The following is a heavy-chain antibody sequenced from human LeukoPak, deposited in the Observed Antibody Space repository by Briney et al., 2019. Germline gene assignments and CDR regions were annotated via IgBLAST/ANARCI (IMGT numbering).Heavy chain of an antibody. J-gene: IGHJ3*02. D-gene: IGHD3-3*01. Sequence: GGSLRLSCAASEFTVSSTYITWLHQAPGKGLEWVSVIYPGGSALYADSVQGRFTISRDISQNIVYLQINNLRAEDTAVYYCARDRRSGLGHAFDIWGQGTMVTVSS. V-gene: IGHV3-53*01. CDR2: IYPGGSA. CDR3: ARDRRSGLGHAFDI. CDR1: EFTVSSTY.